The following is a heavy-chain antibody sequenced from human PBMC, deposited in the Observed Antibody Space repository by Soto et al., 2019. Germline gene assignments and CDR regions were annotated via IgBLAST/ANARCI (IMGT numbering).Heavy chain of an antibody. CDR3: AGGGSSWYYYYGMDV. CDR1: GYTFTGYY. J-gene: IGHJ6*02. CDR2: INPNSGGT. D-gene: IGHD6-13*01. V-gene: IGHV1-2*04. Sequence: ASVKVSCKASGYTFTGYYMHWVRQAPGQGLEWMGWINPNSGGTNYAQKFQGWVTMTRDTSISTAYMELSRLRSDDTAVYYCAGGGSSWYYYYGMDVWGQGTTVTVSS.